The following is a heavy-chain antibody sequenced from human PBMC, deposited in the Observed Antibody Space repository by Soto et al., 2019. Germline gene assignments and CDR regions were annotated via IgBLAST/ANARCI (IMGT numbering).Heavy chain of an antibody. CDR1: GYTFTSYG. V-gene: IGHV1-18*01. CDR2: ISAHNGNT. J-gene: IGHJ4*02. Sequence: ASVKVSCKASGYTFTSYGITWVRQAPGQGLEWMGWISAHNGNTKYAQKLQGRVTMTTDTSTSTAYMEVRSLRSDDTAVYYCARDTAMALPDSWGKGTLVTVSS. D-gene: IGHD5-18*01. CDR3: ARDTAMALPDS.